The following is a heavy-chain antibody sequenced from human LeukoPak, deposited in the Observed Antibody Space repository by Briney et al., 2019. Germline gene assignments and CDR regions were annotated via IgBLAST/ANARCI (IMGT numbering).Heavy chain of an antibody. J-gene: IGHJ4*02. CDR2: IYYNGIA. CDR1: GGSITSYY. Sequence: SETLSLTCTVSGGSITSYYWSWIRQPPGKGLEWIGYIYYNGIANYSPSLRSRVTFSVDTSNNHFSLKLNSVTAADTAVYYCARGQGYGLLNALDYRGQGTLVTVSS. D-gene: IGHD5-18*01. V-gene: IGHV4-59*01. CDR3: ARGQGYGLLNALDY.